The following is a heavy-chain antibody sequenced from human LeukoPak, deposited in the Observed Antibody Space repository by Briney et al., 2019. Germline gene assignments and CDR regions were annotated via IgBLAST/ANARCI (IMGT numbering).Heavy chain of an antibody. Sequence: SETLSLTCAVYGGSFSGYYWSWIRQPPGKGLEWIGEINHSGSTNYNPSLKSRVTISVDRSKNQFSLKLSSVTAADTAVYYCAREFEYYDFWSGYYRREGFDPWGQGTLVTVSS. CDR3: AREFEYYDFWSGYYRREGFDP. CDR2: INHSGST. D-gene: IGHD3-3*01. CDR1: GGSFSGYY. J-gene: IGHJ5*02. V-gene: IGHV4-34*01.